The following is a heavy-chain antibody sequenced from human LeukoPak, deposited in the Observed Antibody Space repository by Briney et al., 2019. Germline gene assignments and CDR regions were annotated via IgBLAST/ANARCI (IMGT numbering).Heavy chain of an antibody. CDR1: GGSISSSSYY. V-gene: IGHV4-39*01. Sequence: PSETLSLTCTVSGGSISSSSYYWGWIRQPPGKGLEWFGSIYYSGSTYYNPSLKSRVTISVDTSKNQFSLKLSSVTAAGTAVYYCARRDYDFWSGYAFDIWGQGTMVTVSS. J-gene: IGHJ3*02. CDR2: IYYSGST. D-gene: IGHD3-3*01. CDR3: ARRDYDFWSGYAFDI.